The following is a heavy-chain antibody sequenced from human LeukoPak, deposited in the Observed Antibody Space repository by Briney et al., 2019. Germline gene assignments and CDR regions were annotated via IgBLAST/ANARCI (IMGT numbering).Heavy chain of an antibody. CDR2: IYHSGST. V-gene: IGHV4-39*07. Sequence: SETLSLTCTVSGDSISNSDFYWVWVRQPPGKGLEWIGEIYHSGSTNYNPSLKSRVTISVDKSKNQFSLKLSSVTAADTAVYYCARGSSGVIFDYWGQGTLVTVSS. J-gene: IGHJ4*02. D-gene: IGHD3-10*01. CDR3: ARGSSGVIFDY. CDR1: GDSISNSDF.